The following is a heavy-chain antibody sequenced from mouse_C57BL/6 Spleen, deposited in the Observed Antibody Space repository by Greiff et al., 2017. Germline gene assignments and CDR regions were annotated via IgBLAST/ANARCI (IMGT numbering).Heavy chain of an antibody. CDR3: TRGYGSSFRAFDY. Sequence: QVQLQQSGAELVRPGASVTLSCKASGYTFTDYEMHWVKQTPVHGLEWIGAIDPETGGTAYNQKFKGKAILTADKSSSTAYMELRSLTSEDSAVYYCTRGYGSSFRAFDYWGQGTTLTVSS. D-gene: IGHD1-1*01. J-gene: IGHJ2*01. CDR2: IDPETGGT. V-gene: IGHV1-15*01. CDR1: GYTFTDYE.